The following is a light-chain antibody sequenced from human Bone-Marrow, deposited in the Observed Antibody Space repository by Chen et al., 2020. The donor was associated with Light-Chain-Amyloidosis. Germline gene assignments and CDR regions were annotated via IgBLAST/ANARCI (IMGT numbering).Light chain of an antibody. CDR3: QSYQGSSQGV. CDR1: SGSIATNY. V-gene: IGLV6-57*01. Sequence: NFLLTQPHSVSESPGKTEIISCTRSSGSIATNYVQWYQPRPGSSPTTVIYEDDQRPSGFPDRFSGSIDRSSNSASLTISGLKTEDEADYYCQSYQGSSQGVFGGGTKLTVL. CDR2: EDD. J-gene: IGLJ3*02.